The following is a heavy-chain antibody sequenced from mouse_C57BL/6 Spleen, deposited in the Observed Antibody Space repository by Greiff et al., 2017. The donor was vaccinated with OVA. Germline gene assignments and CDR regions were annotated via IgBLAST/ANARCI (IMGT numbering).Heavy chain of an antibody. CDR2: INPGSGGT. CDR3: ARTAYFDY. V-gene: IGHV1-54*01. Sequence: VKLQESGAELVRPGTSVKVSCKASGYAFTNYLIEWVKQRPGQGLEWIGVINPGSGGTNYNEKFKGKATLTADKSSSTAYMQLSSLTSEDSAVYFCARTAYFDYWGQGTTLTVSS. J-gene: IGHJ2*01. D-gene: IGHD1-2*01. CDR1: GYAFTNYL.